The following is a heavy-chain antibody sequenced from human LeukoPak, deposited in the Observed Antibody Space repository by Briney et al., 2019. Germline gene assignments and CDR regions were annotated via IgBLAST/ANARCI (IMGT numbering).Heavy chain of an antibody. CDR1: GFTFSSYA. V-gene: IGHV3-23*01. CDR2: ISGSGGST. D-gene: IGHD5/OR15-5a*01. Sequence: PGGSLRLSCAASGFTFSSYAMIWVRQAPGKGLEWVSAISGSGGSTYYADSVKGRFTISRDNSKNTLYLQMNSLRAEDTAVYYCAKTLHIYASRPTFDYWGQGTLVTVSS. J-gene: IGHJ4*02. CDR3: AKTLHIYASRPTFDY.